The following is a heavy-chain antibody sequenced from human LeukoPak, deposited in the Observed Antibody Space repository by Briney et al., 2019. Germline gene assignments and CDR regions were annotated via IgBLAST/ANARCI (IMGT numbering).Heavy chain of an antibody. Sequence: GGSLRLSCAASGFTFSSYSMNWVRQAPGKGLEWVSSISSSSSYIYYADSVKGRFTISRDNAKNSLYLQMNSLRAEDTAVYYCARYFRDCSGGSCYSFDYWGQGTLVTVSS. CDR2: ISSSSSYI. J-gene: IGHJ4*02. D-gene: IGHD2-15*01. V-gene: IGHV3-21*04. CDR1: GFTFSSYS. CDR3: ARYFRDCSGGSCYSFDY.